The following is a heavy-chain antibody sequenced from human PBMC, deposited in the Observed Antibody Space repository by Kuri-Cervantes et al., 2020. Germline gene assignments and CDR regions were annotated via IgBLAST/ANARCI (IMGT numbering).Heavy chain of an antibody. CDR1: GYTFTNYY. CDR3: ARGRPLYASGPFDP. V-gene: IGHV1-46*04. D-gene: IGHD3-10*01. Sequence: ASVKVSCKASGYTFTNYYMHWVRQAPGQGLEWMGIINPSGGSTSYAQKLQGRVTVTRDTSTSTVYMELNSLRSEDTAVYYCARGRPLYASGPFDPWGQGTLVTVSS. CDR2: INPSGGST. J-gene: IGHJ5*02.